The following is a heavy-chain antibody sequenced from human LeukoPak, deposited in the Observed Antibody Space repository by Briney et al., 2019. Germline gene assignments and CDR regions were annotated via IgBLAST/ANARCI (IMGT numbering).Heavy chain of an antibody. CDR2: IYDSGNT. D-gene: IGHD5-24*01. V-gene: IGHV4-59*01. CDR1: GGSISIYF. Sequence: SETLSLTCSVSGGSISIYFWNWVRQPPGKGLEWIGYIYDSGNTNYNPSLNGRVSISVDKSKNQFSLNLSSVTAADTAVYYCARAPQLARWAFDIWGQGTMVTVSS. CDR3: ARAPQLARWAFDI. J-gene: IGHJ3*02.